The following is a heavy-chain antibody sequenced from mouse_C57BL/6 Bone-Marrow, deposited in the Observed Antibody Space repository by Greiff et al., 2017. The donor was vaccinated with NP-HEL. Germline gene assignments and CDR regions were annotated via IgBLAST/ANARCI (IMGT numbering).Heavy chain of an antibody. D-gene: IGHD2-4*01. CDR2: INPSSGYT. V-gene: IGHV1-7*01. J-gene: IGHJ3*01. CDR1: GYTFTSYW. Sequence: QVQLKQSGAELAKPGASVKLSCKASGYTFTSYWMHWVKQRPGQGLEWIGYINPSSGYTKYNQKFKDKATLTADKSSSTAYMELRSLTSEDSAVYYCTIYYDYPWGQGTLVTVSA. CDR3: TIYYDYP.